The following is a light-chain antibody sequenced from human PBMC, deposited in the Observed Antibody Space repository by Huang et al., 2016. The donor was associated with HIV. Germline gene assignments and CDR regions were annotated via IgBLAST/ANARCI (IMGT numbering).Light chain of an antibody. Sequence: ETVMTQSPATLSVSPGETATLSCRASQSVSSNLAWYQQKPGQAPRLLSYGASTRATDIPDRFSGSGSGTEFTLTISSLQSEDFAVYYCQQYNNWPPWTFGQGTQVEIK. J-gene: IGKJ1*01. CDR1: QSVSSN. V-gene: IGKV3-15*01. CDR3: QQYNNWPPWT. CDR2: GAS.